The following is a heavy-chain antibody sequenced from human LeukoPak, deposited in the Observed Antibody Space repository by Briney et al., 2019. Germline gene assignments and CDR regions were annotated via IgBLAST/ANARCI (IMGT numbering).Heavy chain of an antibody. CDR3: ARGKSYNYYGSGSPYY. V-gene: IGHV4-4*02. CDR2: IYHSGST. Sequence: SGTLSLTCAVSGGSISSSNWWSWVRQPPGKGLEWIGEIYHSGSTNYNPSLKSRVTISVDKSKNQFSLKLSSVTAADTAVYYCARGKSYNYYGSGSPYYWGQGTLVTVSS. CDR1: GGSISSSNW. D-gene: IGHD3-10*01. J-gene: IGHJ4*02.